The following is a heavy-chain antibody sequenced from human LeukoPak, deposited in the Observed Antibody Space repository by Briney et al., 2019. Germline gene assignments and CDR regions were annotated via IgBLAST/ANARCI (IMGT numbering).Heavy chain of an antibody. CDR1: GFTFSTYA. J-gene: IGHJ4*02. Sequence: GGSLRLSCAASGFTFSTYAMTWVRQAPGKGLEWVSTISSGADYTYYADSVKGRFTISRDNSKSTLYLQMNSLRAEDTAVYYCAREPNNVVAPAGFDYWGQGTLVTVSS. D-gene: IGHD2-2*01. V-gene: IGHV3-23*01. CDR3: AREPNNVVAPAGFDY. CDR2: ISSGADYT.